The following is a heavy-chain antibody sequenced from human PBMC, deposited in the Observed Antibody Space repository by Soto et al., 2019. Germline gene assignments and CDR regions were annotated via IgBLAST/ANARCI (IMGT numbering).Heavy chain of an antibody. CDR3: ARALYRSGTYYAFDN. CDR2: ISAYNGNT. J-gene: IGHJ4*02. CDR1: GYTSTNYD. Sequence: QVQLVQSGAEVKKPGASVKVSCKTSGYTSTNYDIGWVRQAPGQGLEWMGWISAYNGNTHYAQNLQGRVTMTTDTSTSTAYVGLRGLRSDDTAVDYCARALYRSGTYYAFDNWGQGTLVPVSS. D-gene: IGHD1-26*01. V-gene: IGHV1-18*01.